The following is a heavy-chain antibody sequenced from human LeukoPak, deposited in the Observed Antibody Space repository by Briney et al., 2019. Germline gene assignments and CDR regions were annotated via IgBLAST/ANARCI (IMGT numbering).Heavy chain of an antibody. Sequence: GASVKVSCKASGCTFTSYGISWVRLAPGQGLEWMGWISAYNGNTNYAQKLQGRVNMTTDTSTSTAYMELRSLRSDDTAVYYCARDLAVGDFWSGYYRWFDPWGQGTLVTVSS. V-gene: IGHV1-18*01. CDR3: ARDLAVGDFWSGYYRWFDP. J-gene: IGHJ5*02. D-gene: IGHD3-3*01. CDR2: ISAYNGNT. CDR1: GCTFTSYG.